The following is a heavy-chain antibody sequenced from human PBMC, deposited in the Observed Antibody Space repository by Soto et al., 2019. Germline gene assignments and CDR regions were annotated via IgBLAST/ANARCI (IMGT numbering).Heavy chain of an antibody. D-gene: IGHD2-2*01. V-gene: IGHV1-69*13. CDR3: ARDYSVPLSGPRLDCSSTSCYVRYGMDV. Sequence: ASVKVSCKASGGTFSSYAISWVRQAPGQGLEWMGGIIPIFGTANYAQKFQGRVTITADESTSTAYMELSSLRSEDTAVYYCARDYSVPLSGPRLDCSSTSCYVRYGMDVWGQGTTVTVSS. CDR1: GGTFSSYA. J-gene: IGHJ6*02. CDR2: IIPIFGTA.